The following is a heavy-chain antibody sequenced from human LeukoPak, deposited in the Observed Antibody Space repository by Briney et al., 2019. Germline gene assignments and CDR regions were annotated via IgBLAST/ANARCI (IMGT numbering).Heavy chain of an antibody. CDR1: GGSFSGYY. CDR2: INHSGST. D-gene: IGHD3-3*01. V-gene: IGHV4-34*01. CDR3: ASTPPTGDFWSGYLRSPADAFDI. J-gene: IGHJ3*02. Sequence: PSETLSLTCAVYGGSFSGYYWSWIHQPPGKGLEWIGEINHSGSTNYNPSLKSRVTISVDTSKNQFSLKLSSVTAADTAVYYCASTPPTGDFWSGYLRSPADAFDIWGQGTMVTVSS.